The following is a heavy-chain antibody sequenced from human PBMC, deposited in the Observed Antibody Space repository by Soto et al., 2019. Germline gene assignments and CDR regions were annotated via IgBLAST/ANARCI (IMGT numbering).Heavy chain of an antibody. CDR1: GYTFTSYG. J-gene: IGHJ4*02. CDR3: AIDSNENVQTCDY. CDR2: ISAYNGNT. Sequence: QVQLVQSGAEVKKPGASVKVSCKASGYTFTSYGISWVRQAPGQGLEWMGWISAYNGNTNYAQKLQGRVTMTTDTSTSAAYMEMRCLRSGDTAVYYWAIDSNENVQTCDYWGQGTLVTVSS. V-gene: IGHV1-18*01. D-gene: IGHD1-1*01.